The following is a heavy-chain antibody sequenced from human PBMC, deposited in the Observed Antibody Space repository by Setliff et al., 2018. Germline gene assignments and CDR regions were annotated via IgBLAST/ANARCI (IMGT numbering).Heavy chain of an antibody. J-gene: IGHJ4*02. D-gene: IGHD1-1*01. V-gene: IGHV4-39*01. Sequence: SETLSLTCTVSGASLSSGTYYWGWIRQPPGKGLEWGGRIYYRGDTYYNASLKGRLTISVDTAQNQFSLRLTAVTAADTAVYYCARTGTYRYFDYWGQGALVTVSS. CDR2: IYYRGDT. CDR3: ARTGTYRYFDY. CDR1: GASLSSGTYY.